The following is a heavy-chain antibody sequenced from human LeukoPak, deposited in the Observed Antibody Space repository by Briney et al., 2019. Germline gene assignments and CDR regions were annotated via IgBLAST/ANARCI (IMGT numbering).Heavy chain of an antibody. J-gene: IGHJ4*02. CDR3: AKGRIAAAGTDY. Sequence: GGSLRLSCAASGFTVSSNYMSWVRQAPGKGLEWVSVIYSGGSTYYADSVKGRFTISRDNSKNTLYLQMNSLRAEDTAVYYCAKGRIAAAGTDYWGQGTLVTVSS. V-gene: IGHV3-53*01. CDR2: IYSGGST. D-gene: IGHD6-13*01. CDR1: GFTVSSNY.